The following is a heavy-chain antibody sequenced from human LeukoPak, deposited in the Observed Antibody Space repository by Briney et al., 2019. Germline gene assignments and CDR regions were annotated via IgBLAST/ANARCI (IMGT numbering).Heavy chain of an antibody. CDR1: GSTFSSYA. V-gene: IGHV3-64*01. Sequence: GGSLRLSCAASGSTFSSYAMHWVRQAPGKGLEYVSAISSNGGSTYYANSVKGRFTISRDNSKNTLYLQMGSLRAVDMAVYYCARGSGSFGTWGFDYWGQGTLVTVSS. CDR3: ARGSGSFGTWGFDY. D-gene: IGHD1-26*01. J-gene: IGHJ4*02. CDR2: ISSNGGST.